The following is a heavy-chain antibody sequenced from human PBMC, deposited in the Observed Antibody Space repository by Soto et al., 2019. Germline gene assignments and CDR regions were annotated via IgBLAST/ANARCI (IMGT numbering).Heavy chain of an antibody. D-gene: IGHD2-2*01. Sequence: SETLSLTCSVYGGSFSGYYWSWIRQPPGKGLEWIGGIYDSGSTNYNPSLKSRVTMSVDTSKNQFSLRLTSVTAADTAVYYCTRDVYGSTTSGYYYYAMDVWGQGTTVTVSS. J-gene: IGHJ6*02. CDR2: IYDSGST. CDR1: GGSFSGYY. V-gene: IGHV4-59*12. CDR3: TRDVYGSTTSGYYYYAMDV.